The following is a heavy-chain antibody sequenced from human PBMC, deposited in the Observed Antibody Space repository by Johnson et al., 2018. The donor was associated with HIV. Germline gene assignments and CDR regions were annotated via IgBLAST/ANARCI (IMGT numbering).Heavy chain of an antibody. Sequence: MLLVESGGGLVQPGDSLRLSCVASGFTFSSYWMSWVRQAPGKGVEWVSGINWNGGSKRYAASVKGRFTISRDNSENTLYLQMNSLRAEDTAVYYCARWGYSSSGGAFDIWGQGTMVTVSS. J-gene: IGHJ3*02. D-gene: IGHD6-6*01. CDR3: ARWGYSSSGGAFDI. CDR1: GFTFSSYW. V-gene: IGHV3-23*04. CDR2: INWNGGSK.